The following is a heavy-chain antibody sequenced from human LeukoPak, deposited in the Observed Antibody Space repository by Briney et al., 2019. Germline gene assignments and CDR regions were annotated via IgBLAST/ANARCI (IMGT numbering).Heavy chain of an antibody. CDR1: GFAFRSYG. CDR3: ARDRSGRYSRDY. CDR2: ISYDGSVK. V-gene: IGHV3-30*03. Sequence: PGRSLRLSCAASGFAFRSYGMHWVRPVPGKGLEWVAIISYDGSVKYYTDSVKGRFTISRDSFNDTLYLQMNSLRPDDSAVYYCARDRSGRYSRDYWGQGTLVTVSS. J-gene: IGHJ4*02. D-gene: IGHD1-26*01.